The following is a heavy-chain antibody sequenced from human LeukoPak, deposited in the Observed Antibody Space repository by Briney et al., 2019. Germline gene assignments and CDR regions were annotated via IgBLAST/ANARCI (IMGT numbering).Heavy chain of an antibody. Sequence: PGGSLRLSCAASGFTFGSYAMGWVRQAPGKGQEWVSAISGSGGSPYYTDSVKGRFTISKDNSKDTLYLQMNSLRDEDTAVYYCARDHPGSGWYVDYWGQGTLVTVSS. J-gene: IGHJ4*02. CDR3: ARDHPGSGWYVDY. CDR1: GFTFGSYA. V-gene: IGHV3-23*01. D-gene: IGHD6-19*01. CDR2: ISGSGGSP.